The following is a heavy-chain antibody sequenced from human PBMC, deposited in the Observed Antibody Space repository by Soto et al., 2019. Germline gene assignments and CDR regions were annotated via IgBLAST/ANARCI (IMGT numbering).Heavy chain of an antibody. CDR2: IHDSGNT. CDR1: GGSVSIGDYL. Sequence: SSETLSLTCTVFGGSVSIGDYLWSWIRQRPGKGLEWIGYIHDSGNTYYNPSLKSRVTISLDTSKNQFSLRLQSVTAADTAVYYCVRHRSSREIPFDNWGQGTLVTVSS. CDR3: VRHRSSREIPFDN. V-gene: IGHV4-30-4*01. D-gene: IGHD2-21*01. J-gene: IGHJ4*02.